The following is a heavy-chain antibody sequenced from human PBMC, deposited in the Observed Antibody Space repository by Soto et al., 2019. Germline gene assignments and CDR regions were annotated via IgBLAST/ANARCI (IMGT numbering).Heavy chain of an antibody. D-gene: IGHD5-18*01. J-gene: IGHJ6*03. Sequence: PGGSLRLSCAASGFTFSSYSMNGVRQAPGKGLEWVSYISSSSSTIYYADSVKGRFTISRDNAKNSLYLQMNSLRAEDTAVYYCARAIQLWSQKYYYYYMDVWGKGTTVTVSS. V-gene: IGHV3-48*01. CDR1: GFTFSSYS. CDR3: ARAIQLWSQKYYYYYMDV. CDR2: ISSSSSTI.